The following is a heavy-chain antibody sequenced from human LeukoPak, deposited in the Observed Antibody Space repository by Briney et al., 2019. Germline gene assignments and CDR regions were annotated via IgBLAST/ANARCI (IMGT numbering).Heavy chain of an antibody. V-gene: IGHV1-69*05. CDR2: IIPIFGTA. Sequence: ASVKVSCKASGGTFSSYAISWVRQAPGQGLEWMGGIIPIFGTANYAQKFQGRVTITTDESTSTAYMELSSLRSEDTAVYYCASTSYGFFGEGYYFDYWGQGTLVTVSS. J-gene: IGHJ4*02. D-gene: IGHD3-3*01. CDR3: ASTSYGFFGEGYYFDY. CDR1: GGTFSSYA.